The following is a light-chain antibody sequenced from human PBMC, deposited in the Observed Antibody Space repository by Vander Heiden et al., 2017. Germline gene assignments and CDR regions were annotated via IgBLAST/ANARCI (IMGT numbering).Light chain of an antibody. Sequence: EIVFTQSPANLSLSPGERATLSCRASKSVSSYLAWYQQKPGQAPRLLIYDASNRATGIPARFSGSGSGTDFTLTISSLEPEDFAVYYCQQRSNWPYTFGQGTKLEIK. CDR1: KSVSSY. CDR2: DAS. J-gene: IGKJ2*01. V-gene: IGKV3-11*01. CDR3: QQRSNWPYT.